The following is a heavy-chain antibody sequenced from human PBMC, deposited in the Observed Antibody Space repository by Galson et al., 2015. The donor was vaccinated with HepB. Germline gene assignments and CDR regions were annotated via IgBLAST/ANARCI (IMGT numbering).Heavy chain of an antibody. D-gene: IGHD3-9*01. CDR1: GFTFDDYG. Sequence: SLRLSCAASGFTFDDYGMSWVRQAPGKGLEWVSGINWNGGSTGYADFVKGRFTISRDNAKNSLYLQMNSLRAEDTALYYCARDYDILTGLPGYWGQGTLVTVSS. CDR3: ARDYDILTGLPGY. V-gene: IGHV3-20*04. CDR2: INWNGGST. J-gene: IGHJ4*02.